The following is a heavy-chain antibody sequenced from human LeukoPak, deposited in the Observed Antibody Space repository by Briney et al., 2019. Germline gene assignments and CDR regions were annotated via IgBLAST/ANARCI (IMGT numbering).Heavy chain of an antibody. J-gene: IGHJ4*02. CDR2: IYYSGST. V-gene: IGHV4-59*07. CDR3: ARVGFGSGWRFDY. CDR1: GPSISSFY. Sequence: PSDTLSLTFTVLGPSISSFYWSWVRHPPGKGLEWIGYIYYSGSTNYNPSLKSRVTISVDTSKNQFSLKLSAVTAADTAVYYCARVGFGSGWRFDYWGQGTLVTVSS. D-gene: IGHD6-19*01.